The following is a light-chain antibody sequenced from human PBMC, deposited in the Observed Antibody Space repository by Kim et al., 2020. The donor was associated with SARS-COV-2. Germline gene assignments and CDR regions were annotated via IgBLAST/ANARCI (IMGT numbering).Light chain of an antibody. CDR1: TGAVTSGHY. CDR3: LLSYSGARAVV. Sequence: QAVVTQEPSLPVSPGGTVTLTFGTSTGAVTSGHYLYCFQQKPRQAPRTLIYDSSNKHTWTPARFSGSLLGGKAALILAGAQPGDEAEYYCLLSYSGARAVVFGGGNKLTVL. CDR2: DSS. V-gene: IGLV7-46*01. J-gene: IGLJ3*02.